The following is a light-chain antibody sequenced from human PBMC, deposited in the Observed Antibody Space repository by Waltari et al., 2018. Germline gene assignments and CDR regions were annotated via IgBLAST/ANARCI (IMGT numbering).Light chain of an antibody. CDR2: RAS. CDR3: QQYNNWPPGT. Sequence: ETVVTQSPATLSMSPGERATLSCRTSQSIGSSVAWYQQRPGQAPRLLIYRASTRATGIPDRFSGSGSETEFTLTISSLQSEDSAVYYCQQYNNWPPGTFGQGTKVEI. V-gene: IGKV3-15*01. J-gene: IGKJ1*01. CDR1: QSIGSS.